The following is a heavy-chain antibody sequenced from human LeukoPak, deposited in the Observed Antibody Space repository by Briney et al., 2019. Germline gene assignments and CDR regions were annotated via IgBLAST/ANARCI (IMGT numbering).Heavy chain of an antibody. CDR2: ISGDGGST. CDR3: AKDMGGAGKGYSSSWRIYYYGMDV. J-gene: IGHJ6*02. CDR1: GFTFSSYA. V-gene: IGHV3-43*02. D-gene: IGHD6-13*01. Sequence: PGGSLRLSCAASGFTFSSYAMSWVRQAPGKGLEWVSLISGDGGSTYYADSVKGRFTISRDNSKNSLHLQMNSLRTEDTALYYCAKDMGGAGKGYSSSWRIYYYGMDVWGQGTTVTVSS.